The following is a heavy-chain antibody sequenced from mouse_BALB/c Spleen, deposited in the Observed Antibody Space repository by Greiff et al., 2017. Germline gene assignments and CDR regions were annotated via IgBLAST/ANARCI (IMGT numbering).Heavy chain of an antibody. CDR1: GFAFSSYD. CDR2: ISSGGGST. V-gene: IGHV5-12-1*01. D-gene: IGHD3-1*01. Sequence: EVKRVASGGGLVKPGGSLKLSCAASGFAFSSYDMSWVRQTPEKRLEWVAYISSGGGSTYYPDTVKGRFTISRDNAKNTLYLQMSSLKSEDTAMYYCARHRTSAWFAYWGQGTLVTVSA. CDR3: ARHRTSAWFAY. J-gene: IGHJ3*01.